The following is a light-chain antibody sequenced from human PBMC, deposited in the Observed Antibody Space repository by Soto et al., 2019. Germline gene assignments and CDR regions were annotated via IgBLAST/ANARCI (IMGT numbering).Light chain of an antibody. J-gene: IGLJ2*01. Sequence: QSVLTQPPSASGTPGQRVTISCSGSSSNIGSNYVYWYQQIPGTAPKLLIYRNNQRPSGVPDRVSGSKAVTSASLAISGLRSEDEADYYCAAWDDSLRGVVFGGGTKLTVL. CDR1: SSNIGSNY. V-gene: IGLV1-47*01. CDR2: RNN. CDR3: AAWDDSLRGVV.